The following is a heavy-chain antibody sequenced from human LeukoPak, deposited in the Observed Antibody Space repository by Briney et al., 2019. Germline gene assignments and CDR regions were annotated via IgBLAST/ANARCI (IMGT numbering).Heavy chain of an antibody. J-gene: IGHJ6*02. CDR3: ARVATNQNYYYYYGMDV. CDR2: IYYSGST. D-gene: IGHD5-12*01. Sequence: PSETLSLTCTVSGGSISRYYWSWIRQPPGKGLEWIGYIYYSGSTNHNPSLQSRVTISVDTSKNQFSLKLSSVTAADTAVYYCARVATNQNYYYYYGMDVWGQGTTVTVSS. CDR1: GGSISRYY. V-gene: IGHV4-59*01.